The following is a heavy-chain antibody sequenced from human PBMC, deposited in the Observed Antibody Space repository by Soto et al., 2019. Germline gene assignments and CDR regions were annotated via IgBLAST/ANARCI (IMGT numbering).Heavy chain of an antibody. CDR1: GYTLTELS. CDR2: FDPEDGET. Sequence: VKVSCKVSGYTLTELSMHWVRQAPGKGLEWMGGFDPEDGETIYAQKFQGRVTMTEDTSTDTAYMELSSLRSEDTAVYYCATHYYDSSGYYYVVAFDIRGQGTMVTVSS. CDR3: ATHYYDSSGYYYVVAFDI. J-gene: IGHJ3*02. D-gene: IGHD3-22*01. V-gene: IGHV1-24*01.